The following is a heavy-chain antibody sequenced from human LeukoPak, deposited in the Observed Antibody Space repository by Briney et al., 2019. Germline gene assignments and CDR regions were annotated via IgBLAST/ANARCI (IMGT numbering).Heavy chain of an antibody. CDR1: GFTYTSYS. CDR3: ARGLRYFDWLLYGHFDY. J-gene: IGHJ4*02. Sequence: GGSLRLSCAASGFTYTSYSMNWVRQAPGKGLEWVSYISSSSSTIYYADSVKGRFTISRDNAKNSLYLQMNSLRAEDTAVYYCARGLRYFDWLLYGHFDYWGQGTLVTVSS. D-gene: IGHD3-9*01. CDR2: ISSSSSTI. V-gene: IGHV3-48*01.